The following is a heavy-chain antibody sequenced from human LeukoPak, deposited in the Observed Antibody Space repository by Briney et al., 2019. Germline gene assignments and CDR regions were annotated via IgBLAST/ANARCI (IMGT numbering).Heavy chain of an antibody. CDR3: ARGSARWFDP. CDR1: GFTFSDSY. V-gene: IGHV3-11*05. Sequence: GGSLRLSCAASGFTFSDSYMSWIRQAAGKGLEWVSYISSTSSHTNYADSVKGRFTISRDNAKKSLYLQMNSLRAEDTAVYYCARGSARWFDPWGPGNPGHRLL. J-gene: IGHJ5*02. CDR2: ISSTSSHT.